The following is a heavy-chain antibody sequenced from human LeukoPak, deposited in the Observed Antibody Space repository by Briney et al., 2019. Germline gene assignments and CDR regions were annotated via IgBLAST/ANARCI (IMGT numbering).Heavy chain of an antibody. V-gene: IGHV1-69*06. J-gene: IGHJ5*02. CDR1: GGTFSSYA. D-gene: IGHD3-9*01. CDR3: ARGGPLDDILTGYPNWFDP. Sequence: SVKVSCKASGGTFSSYAISWVRQAPGQGLEWMGGIIPIFGTANYAQKFQGRVTITADKFTSTAYMELSSLRSEDTAVYYCARGGPLDDILTGYPNWFDPWGQGTLVTVSS. CDR2: IIPIFGTA.